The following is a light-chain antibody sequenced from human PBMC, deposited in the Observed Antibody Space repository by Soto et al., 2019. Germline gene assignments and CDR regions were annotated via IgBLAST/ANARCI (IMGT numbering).Light chain of an antibody. Sequence: QSALTQPAPVSGSPGQSNTISCPGTSSDVGGYNYVSWYQQHPGKAPKLLIYDVSNRPSGVSNRFSGSKSGNTASLTISGLQAEDEADYYCSSYTTSSTVVFGGGTKLTVL. CDR2: DVS. V-gene: IGLV2-14*03. J-gene: IGLJ2*01. CDR3: SSYTTSSTVV. CDR1: SSDVGGYNY.